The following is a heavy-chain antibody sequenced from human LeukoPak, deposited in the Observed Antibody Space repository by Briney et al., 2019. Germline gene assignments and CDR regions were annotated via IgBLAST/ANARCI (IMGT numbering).Heavy chain of an antibody. Sequence: GGSLRLSCTVSGFTVSSNAMSWVRQAPGKGLEWVSFIYSDNTHYSDSVKGRFTISRDNSKNTLYLQMNSLRAEDTAVYYCARRAGAYSHPYDYWGQGTLVTVSS. CDR3: ARRAGAYSHPYDY. CDR2: IYSDNT. J-gene: IGHJ4*02. D-gene: IGHD4/OR15-4a*01. CDR1: GFTVSSNA. V-gene: IGHV3-53*01.